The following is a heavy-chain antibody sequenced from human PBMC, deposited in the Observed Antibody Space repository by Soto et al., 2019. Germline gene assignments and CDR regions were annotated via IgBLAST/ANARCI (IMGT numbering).Heavy chain of an antibody. V-gene: IGHV3-74*01. Sequence: EVQLVESGGGLVQPGGSLRLSCAASGFTLSGRSMHWVRQAPGKGLVWVSGIDNAGTDSTYADSVKGRFTSSRDNAKNLLYLQMNGLGVEDTAVYYCARGWFGPDVWGKGTTVTVSS. CDR1: GFTLSGRS. J-gene: IGHJ6*03. D-gene: IGHD3-10*01. CDR2: IDNAGTDS. CDR3: ARGWFGPDV.